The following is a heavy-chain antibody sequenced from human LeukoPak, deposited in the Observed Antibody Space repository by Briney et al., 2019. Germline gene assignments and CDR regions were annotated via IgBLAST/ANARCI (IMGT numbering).Heavy chain of an antibody. Sequence: GGSLRLSCGASGFTFSDYAMHWVRQAPGKGLEWVAIISYDGGSKYYAGSVQGRFTISRDNSKNTLYLQMNSLRAEDTAVYYCARSVPGIAAAGIYDYWGQGTLVTVSS. CDR2: ISYDGGSK. J-gene: IGHJ4*02. D-gene: IGHD6-13*01. CDR3: ARSVPGIAAAGIYDY. V-gene: IGHV3-30*04. CDR1: GFTFSDYA.